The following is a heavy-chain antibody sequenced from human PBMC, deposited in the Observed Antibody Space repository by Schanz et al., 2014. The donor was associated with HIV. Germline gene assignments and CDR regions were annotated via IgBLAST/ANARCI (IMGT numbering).Heavy chain of an antibody. CDR1: GFTFDDYA. D-gene: IGHD3-10*01. J-gene: IGHJ6*04. Sequence: EVQLVESGGGLVQPGRSLRLSCAASGFTFDDYAMHWVRQAPGKGLEWVSGISWNSGSIGYVDSVKGRFTISRDNARNSLYLQMNSLRPEDTALYYCARDMGLLWFGESPGDLRGGMDVWGEGTTVTVSP. V-gene: IGHV3-9*01. CDR3: ARDMGLLWFGESPGDLRGGMDV. CDR2: ISWNSGSI.